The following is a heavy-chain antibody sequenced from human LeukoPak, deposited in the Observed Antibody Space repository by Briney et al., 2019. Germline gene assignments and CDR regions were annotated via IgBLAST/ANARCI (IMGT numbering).Heavy chain of an antibody. J-gene: IGHJ3*02. V-gene: IGHV4-61*02. CDR3: ARASPVIAVAGTGDAFDI. Sequence: KPSETLSLTCTVSGGSISSGSYYWSWIRQPAGKGLEWIGRIYTSGSTNYNPSLKSRVTISVDTSKNQFSLKLSSVTAADTAVYYCARASPVIAVAGTGDAFDIWGQGTMVTVSS. CDR2: IYTSGST. D-gene: IGHD6-19*01. CDR1: GGSISSGSYY.